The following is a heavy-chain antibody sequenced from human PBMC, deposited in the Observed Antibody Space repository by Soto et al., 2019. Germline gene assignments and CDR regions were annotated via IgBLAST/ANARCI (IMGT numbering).Heavy chain of an antibody. CDR1: GYTFTGYY. CDR3: ARDRRVSFSYYGMDV. J-gene: IGHJ6*02. Sequence: QVQLVQSGAEVKKPGASVKVSCKASGYTFTGYYMHWVRQAPGQGLEWMGWINPNSGGTNYAQKFQGWVTMTRDTSISTAYMELSRLRSDDTAVYYCARDRRVSFSYYGMDVWGQGTTVTVSS. D-gene: IGHD3-3*02. V-gene: IGHV1-2*04. CDR2: INPNSGGT.